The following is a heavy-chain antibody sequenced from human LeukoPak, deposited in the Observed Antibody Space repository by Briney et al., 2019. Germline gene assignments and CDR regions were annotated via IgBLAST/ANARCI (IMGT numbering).Heavy chain of an antibody. CDR1: GYSFTSYW. D-gene: IGHD3-10*01. CDR3: ARRTSSGSDRTHDY. CDR2: IYPGDSDT. J-gene: IGHJ4*02. Sequence: GESLKISCKGSGYSFTSYWISWVRQMPGKGLEWMGIIYPGDSDTRYSPSFQGQVTISADKSTSTAYLQWRSLKASDTAMYYCARRTSSGSDRTHDYWGQGTLVTVSS. V-gene: IGHV5-51*01.